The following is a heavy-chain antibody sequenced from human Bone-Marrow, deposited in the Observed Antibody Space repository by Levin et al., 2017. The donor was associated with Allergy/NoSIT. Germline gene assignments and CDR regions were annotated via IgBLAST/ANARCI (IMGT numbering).Heavy chain of an antibody. CDR3: ATTLCITAVGTSCWFDS. J-gene: IGHJ5*01. CDR1: GVSMSSYY. Sequence: RSSETLSLTCTVSGVSMSSYYWSWIRQPPGKGLEWIGYIYYSGTKYNPSLESRVTMSLDTSKKQFSLKLNSVTTADTALYHCATTLCITAVGTSCWFDSWGQGTLVTVSS. CDR2: IYYSGT. D-gene: IGHD6-13*01. V-gene: IGHV4-59*01.